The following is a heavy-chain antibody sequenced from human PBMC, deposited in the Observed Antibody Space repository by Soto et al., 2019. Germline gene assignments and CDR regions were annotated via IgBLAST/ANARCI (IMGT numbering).Heavy chain of an antibody. CDR1: GFTFGDYA. CDR3: TRDPYYCSSTSCPSGV. Sequence: PGGSLRLSCTASGFTFGDYAMSWVRQAPGKGLEWVGFIRSKAYGGTPEYAASVKGRFTISRDDSKSIAYLQMNSLKTEDTAVYYCTRDPYYCSSTSCPSGVWGQGTTVTVSS. V-gene: IGHV3-49*04. CDR2: IRSKAYGGTP. J-gene: IGHJ6*02. D-gene: IGHD2-2*01.